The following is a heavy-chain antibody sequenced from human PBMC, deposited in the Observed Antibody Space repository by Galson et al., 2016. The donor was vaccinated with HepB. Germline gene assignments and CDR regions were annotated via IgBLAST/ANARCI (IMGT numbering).Heavy chain of an antibody. CDR2: ISNSNSYI. Sequence: SLRLSCAASGFTFSTYNMNWVRQAPGKGLEWVSSISNSNSYIYYTDSVKGRFTISRDNAKNSLYLQMNSLRAEDTAVYYCARDFGYCSSTSRYKGGLFYYYGMDVWGQGTTVTVSS. CDR3: ARDFGYCSSTSRYKGGLFYYYGMDV. J-gene: IGHJ6*02. D-gene: IGHD2-2*02. CDR1: GFTFSTYN. V-gene: IGHV3-21*01.